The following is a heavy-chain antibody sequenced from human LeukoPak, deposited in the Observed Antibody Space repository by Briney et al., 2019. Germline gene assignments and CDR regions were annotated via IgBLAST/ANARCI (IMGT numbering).Heavy chain of an antibody. Sequence: GGSLRLSCAASGFTFSSYAMSWVRQAPGKGLEWVSAISGSGGSTYYADSVKGRFTISRDNSKNTLYLQMNSLRAEDTAVYYCAKDGESGAARLGCDFDYWGQGTLVTVSS. D-gene: IGHD6-6*01. CDR3: AKDGESGAARLGCDFDY. V-gene: IGHV3-23*01. CDR1: GFTFSSYA. CDR2: ISGSGGST. J-gene: IGHJ4*02.